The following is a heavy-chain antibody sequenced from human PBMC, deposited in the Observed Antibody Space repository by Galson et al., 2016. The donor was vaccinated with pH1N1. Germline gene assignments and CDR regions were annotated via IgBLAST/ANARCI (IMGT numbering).Heavy chain of an antibody. CDR1: GFTFGDYA. Sequence: SLRLSCAASGFTFGDYAMRWVRQAPGKGLEYVSSISTSSGTTYYGDSVRGRFTISRDNSTHTVYLQMNSLRAEDTAIYYCTKARVGKYYFDDWGQGSLVTVSS. CDR2: ISTSSGTT. V-gene: IGHV3-23*01. CDR3: TKARVGKYYFDD. D-gene: IGHD1-26*01. J-gene: IGHJ4*02.